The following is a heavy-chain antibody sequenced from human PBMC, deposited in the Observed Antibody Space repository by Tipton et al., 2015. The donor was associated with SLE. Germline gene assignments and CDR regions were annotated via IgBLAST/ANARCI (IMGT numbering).Heavy chain of an antibody. Sequence: TLSLTCAVSGYSISSGYYWGWIRQPPGKGLEWFGSIYHSGSTYYNPSLKSRVTISVDTSKNQFSLKLSSVTAADTAVYYCARAVAAVGYFDYWGQGTLVTVSS. V-gene: IGHV4-38-2*01. CDR2: IYHSGST. CDR1: GYSISSGYY. J-gene: IGHJ4*02. D-gene: IGHD6-13*01. CDR3: ARAVAAVGYFDY.